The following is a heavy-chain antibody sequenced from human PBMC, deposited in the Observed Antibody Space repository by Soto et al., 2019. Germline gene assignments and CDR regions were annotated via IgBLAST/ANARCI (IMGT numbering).Heavy chain of an antibody. D-gene: IGHD4-17*01. CDR2: TFYSGAT. Sequence: SETLSLTCTVSGGSISSGGYYWSWIRQHPGKGLEWIGYTFYSGATYYNPSLKGRTIISVDTSKNQFSLTPTSLTAADTAVYYCARVQPYDYGANTGWLDPWGQGTLVTVSS. J-gene: IGHJ5*02. CDR1: GGSISSGGYY. CDR3: ARVQPYDYGANTGWLDP. V-gene: IGHV4-31*03.